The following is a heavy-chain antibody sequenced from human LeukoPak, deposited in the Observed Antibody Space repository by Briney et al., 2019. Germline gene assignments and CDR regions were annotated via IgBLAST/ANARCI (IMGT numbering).Heavy chain of an antibody. CDR3: ATLQNRYCSGGSCYSSAFDI. J-gene: IGHJ3*02. D-gene: IGHD2-15*01. Sequence: GGSLRLSCAASGFTFSSYSMNWVRQAPGKGLEWVSSISSSSSYIYYADSMKGRFTISRDNAKNSLYLQMNSLRAEDTAVYYCATLQNRYCSGGSCYSSAFDIWGQGTMVTVSS. V-gene: IGHV3-21*01. CDR2: ISSSSSYI. CDR1: GFTFSSYS.